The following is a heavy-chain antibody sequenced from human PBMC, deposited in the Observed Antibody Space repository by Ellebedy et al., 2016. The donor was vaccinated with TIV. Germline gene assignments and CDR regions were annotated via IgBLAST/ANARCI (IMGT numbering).Heavy chain of an antibody. Sequence: GGSLRLXXVASGFTFSTYAMNWVRQAPGKGLEWVSLISGSDGTTYYADSVKGRFTIYRDNSKDTLYLQMNSLRAEDTALYYCAKGGSIGAACNDAFDIWGQGTVVTVSS. CDR3: AKGGSIGAACNDAFDI. D-gene: IGHD6-13*01. J-gene: IGHJ3*02. V-gene: IGHV3-23*01. CDR2: ISGSDGTT. CDR1: GFTFSTYA.